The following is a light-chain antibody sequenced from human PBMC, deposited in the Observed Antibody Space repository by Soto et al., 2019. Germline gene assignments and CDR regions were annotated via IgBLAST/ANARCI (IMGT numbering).Light chain of an antibody. CDR3: QQYNNWPRT. V-gene: IGKV3-15*01. J-gene: IGKJ1*01. CDR2: GAS. Sequence: EIVRTQSPATLCVSQRQRATLSYRASQSVSRNLAWYQQKPGQAPRLLIYGASTRATGIPARFSGRGSGTEFTRTSSSLQSEDFAVYYCQQYNNWPRTFGQGTKLETK. CDR1: QSVSRN.